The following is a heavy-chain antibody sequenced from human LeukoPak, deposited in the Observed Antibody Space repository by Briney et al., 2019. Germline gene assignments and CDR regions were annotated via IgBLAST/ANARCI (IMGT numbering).Heavy chain of an antibody. J-gene: IGHJ5*02. CDR2: INHSGST. CDR3: ARHVGYSSSSRNWFDP. V-gene: IGHV4-34*01. Sequence: KPSETLSLTCAVYGGSFSGYYWSWIRQPPGKGLEWIGEINHSGSTNYNPSLKSRVTISVDTSKNQFSLKLSSVTAADTAVYYCARHVGYSSSSRNWFDPWGQGTLVTVSS. D-gene: IGHD6-6*01. CDR1: GGSFSGYY.